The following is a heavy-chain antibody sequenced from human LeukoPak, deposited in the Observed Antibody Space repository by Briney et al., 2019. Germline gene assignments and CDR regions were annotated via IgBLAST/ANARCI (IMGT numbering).Heavy chain of an antibody. V-gene: IGHV1-2*02. J-gene: IGHJ4*02. CDR1: GYTFTGYY. D-gene: IGHD3-22*01. CDR2: INPNSGGT. Sequence: GASVKVSCKASGYTFTGYYMHWVRQAPGQGLEWMGWINPNSGGTNYAQKFQGRVTMTRDTSISTAYMELSRLRSDDTAVYYCARGFRALTYYYDSSGQTYDYWGQGTLVTVSS. CDR3: ARGFRALTYYYDSSGQTYDY.